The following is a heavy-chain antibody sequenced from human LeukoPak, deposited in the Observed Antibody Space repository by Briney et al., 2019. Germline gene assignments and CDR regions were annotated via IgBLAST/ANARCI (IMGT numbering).Heavy chain of an antibody. CDR1: GFTFDDYG. J-gene: IGHJ4*02. Sequence: PGGSLRLSCAASGFTFDDYGMSWVRQAPGKGLEWVSYISGNSSTIYYADSVKGRFTISRDNAKNSLYLQMNSLRAEDTAVYYCARDLQGGSGDYWGQGTLVTVSS. V-gene: IGHV3-48*04. CDR2: ISGNSSTI. CDR3: ARDLQGGSGDY. D-gene: IGHD3-10*01.